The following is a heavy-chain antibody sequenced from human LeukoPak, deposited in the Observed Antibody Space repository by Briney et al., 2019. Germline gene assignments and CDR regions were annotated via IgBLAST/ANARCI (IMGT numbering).Heavy chain of an antibody. CDR1: GGSISSYY. J-gene: IGHJ4*02. CDR3: ASRAAAYYDILTGSEDYYFDY. CDR2: IYYSGST. V-gene: IGHV4-59*08. D-gene: IGHD3-9*01. Sequence: PSETLSLTCTVSGGSISSYYWSWTRQPPGKGLEWIGYIYYSGSTNYNPSLKSRVTISVDTSKNQFSLKLSSVTAADTAVYYCASRAAAYYDILTGSEDYYFDYWGQGTLVTVSS.